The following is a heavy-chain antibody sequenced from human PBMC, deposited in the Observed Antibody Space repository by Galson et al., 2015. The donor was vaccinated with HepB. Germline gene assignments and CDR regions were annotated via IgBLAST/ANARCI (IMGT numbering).Heavy chain of an antibody. CDR3: ASGYCTGTSCYPNYFDY. Sequence: TLSLTCTVSGGSISSGDYYWSWVRQTPGEGLEWIGYISYSGTTYYNPSLKSRVSMSVDTSKNQFSLKLSSLTAADTAVFYCASGYCTGTSCYPNYFDYWGQGILVTVSS. CDR2: ISYSGTT. D-gene: IGHD2-2*01. CDR1: GGSISSGDYY. J-gene: IGHJ4*02. V-gene: IGHV4-30-4*01.